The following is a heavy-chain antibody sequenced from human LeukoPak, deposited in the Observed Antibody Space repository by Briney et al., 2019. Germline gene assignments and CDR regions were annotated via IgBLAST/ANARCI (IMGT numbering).Heavy chain of an antibody. CDR2: IRYAGSNE. Sequence: PGGSLRLSCAASGFTFSSHGMHWVRQAPGKGLEWVAFIRYAGSNEFYADSVKGRFTISRDNSKNTLYLQINSLRAEDTAVYYCAKDLYGSGSYQIRLFDYWGQGTLVTVPS. V-gene: IGHV3-30*02. CDR3: AKDLYGSGSYQIRLFDY. D-gene: IGHD3-10*01. CDR1: GFTFSSHG. J-gene: IGHJ4*02.